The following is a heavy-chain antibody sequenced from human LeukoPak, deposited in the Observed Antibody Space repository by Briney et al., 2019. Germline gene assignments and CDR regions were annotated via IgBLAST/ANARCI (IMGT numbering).Heavy chain of an antibody. J-gene: IGHJ4*02. V-gene: IGHV4-39*01. Sequence: PGGSLRLSCAASGFTFSDYYMSWIRQPPGKGLEWIAIISYSGSTYYNPSLKSRVTISVDTSKNQFSLKLSSVTAADTAVYYCARLNRGINAAHFDYWGQGTLVTVSS. CDR3: ARLNRGINAAHFDY. CDR2: ISYSGST. CDR1: GFTFSDYY. D-gene: IGHD6-25*01.